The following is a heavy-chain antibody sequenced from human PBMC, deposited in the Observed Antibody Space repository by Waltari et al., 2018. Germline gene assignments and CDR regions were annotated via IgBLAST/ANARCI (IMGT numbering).Heavy chain of an antibody. V-gene: IGHV3-53*01. CDR2: IYSGGST. CDR3: ARDHSSSWYRDAFDI. J-gene: IGHJ3*02. D-gene: IGHD6-13*01. CDR1: GFTVSSNY. Sequence: EVQLVESGGGLIQPGGSLRLSCAASGFTVSSNYMSWVRQAPGKGLEWVSVIYSGGSTYYADAVKGRFTIARDKSKNPLYLQMNSLRAEDTAVYYCARDHSSSWYRDAFDIWGQGTMVTVSS.